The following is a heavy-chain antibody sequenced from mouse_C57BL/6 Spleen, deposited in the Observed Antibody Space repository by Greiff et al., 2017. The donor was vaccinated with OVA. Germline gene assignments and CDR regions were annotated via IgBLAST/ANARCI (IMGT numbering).Heavy chain of an antibody. D-gene: IGHD4-1*01. CDR2: ISYDGSN. CDR3: ARDGNWAYFDY. Sequence: EESGPGLVKPSQSLSLTCSVTGYSITSGYYWNWIRQFPGNKLEWMGYISYDGSNNYNPSLKNRISITRDTSKNQFFLKLNSVTTEDTATYYCARDGNWAYFDYWGQGTTLTVSS. CDR1: GYSITSGYY. J-gene: IGHJ2*01. V-gene: IGHV3-6*01.